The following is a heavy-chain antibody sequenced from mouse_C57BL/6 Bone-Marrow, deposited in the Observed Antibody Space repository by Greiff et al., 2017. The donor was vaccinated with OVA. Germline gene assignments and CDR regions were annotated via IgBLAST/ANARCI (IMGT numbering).Heavy chain of an antibody. V-gene: IGHV1-64*01. CDR2: IHPNSGST. Sequence: VQLQQPGAELVKPGASVKLSCKASGYTFTSYWMHWVKQRPGQGLEWIGMIHPNSGSTNYNEKFKSKATLTVDKSSSTAYMQLSSLTSEDSAVYYCARSDYYGSSYYYFDYWGQGTTLTVSS. CDR1: GYTFTSYW. CDR3: ARSDYYGSSYYYFDY. D-gene: IGHD1-1*01. J-gene: IGHJ2*01.